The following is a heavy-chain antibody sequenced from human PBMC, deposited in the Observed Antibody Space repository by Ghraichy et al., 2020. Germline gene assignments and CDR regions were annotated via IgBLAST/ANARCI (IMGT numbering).Heavy chain of an antibody. CDR1: GGSISSYY. CDR3: ARVARYYYGSGSYVDY. V-gene: IGHV4-59*01. CDR2: IYYSGST. Sequence: SQTLSLTCTVSGGSISSYYWSWIRQPPGKGLEWIGYIYYSGSTNYNPSLKSRVTISVDTSKNQFSLKLSSVTAADTAVYYCARVARYYYGSGSYVDYWGQGTLVTVSS. J-gene: IGHJ4*02. D-gene: IGHD3-10*01.